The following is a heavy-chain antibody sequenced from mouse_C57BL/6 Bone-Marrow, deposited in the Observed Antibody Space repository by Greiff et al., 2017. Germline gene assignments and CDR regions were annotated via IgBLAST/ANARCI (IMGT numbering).Heavy chain of an antibody. D-gene: IGHD2-1*01. J-gene: IGHJ2*01. CDR3: ARDGNPFDY. CDR2: ISDGGSYT. Sequence: EVKLVESGGGLVKPGGSLKLSCAASGFTFSSYAMSWVRQTPEKRLEWVATISDGGSYTYYPDNVKGRFTISRDYAKNNLYLQMSHLKSEDTAMYYCARDGNPFDYWGQGTTLTVSS. CDR1: GFTFSSYA. V-gene: IGHV5-4*01.